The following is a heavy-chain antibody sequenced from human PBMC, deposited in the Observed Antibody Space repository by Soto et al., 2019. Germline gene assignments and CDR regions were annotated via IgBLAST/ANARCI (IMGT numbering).Heavy chain of an antibody. D-gene: IGHD6-6*01. Sequence: QLQLQESGPGLVKPSETLSLTCAVSGGSVSSGGNYWGWIRQSPGKGLEWIGSVHDTGTTHYNPSLTSRVPISVATSKNHFSLNVNSVTAADTAVYYCARGLSSPSAAGVWGQGTLVTVSS. J-gene: IGHJ4*02. CDR3: ARGLSSPSAAGV. CDR2: VHDTGTT. V-gene: IGHV4-39*02. CDR1: GGSVSSGGNY.